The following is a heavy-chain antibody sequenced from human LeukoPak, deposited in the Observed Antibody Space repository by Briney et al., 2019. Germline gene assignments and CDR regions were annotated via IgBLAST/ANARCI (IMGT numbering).Heavy chain of an antibody. J-gene: IGHJ6*02. CDR2: IWYDGSNK. CDR3: ARGGYYDSSGYYLYGMDV. D-gene: IGHD3-22*01. V-gene: IGHV3-33*08. Sequence: GGSLRLSCAASGFTFSNAWMSWVRQAPGKGLEWVAVIWYDGSNKYYADSVKGRFTISRDNSKNTLYLQMNSLRAEDTAVYYCARGGYYDSSGYYLYGMDVWGQGTTVTVSS. CDR1: GFTFSNAW.